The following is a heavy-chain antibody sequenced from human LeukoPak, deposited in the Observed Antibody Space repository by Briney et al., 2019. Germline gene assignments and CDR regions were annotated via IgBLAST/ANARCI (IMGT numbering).Heavy chain of an antibody. D-gene: IGHD3-16*02. CDR3: ARHPLYDYVWGSYRSEYYFDY. CDR2: IYDSGST. V-gene: IGHV4-4*02. Sequence: SETLSLTCAVSGDSITGSKWWSWVRQPPGKGLEWIGEIYDSGSTNYNPSLKSRVTISVDKSKDQFSLKLSSVTAADTAVYYCARHPLYDYVWGSYRSEYYFDYWGQGTLVTVSS. J-gene: IGHJ4*02. CDR1: GDSITGSKW.